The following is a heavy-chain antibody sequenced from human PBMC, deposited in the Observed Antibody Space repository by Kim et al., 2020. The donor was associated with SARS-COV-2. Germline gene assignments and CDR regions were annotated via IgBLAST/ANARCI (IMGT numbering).Heavy chain of an antibody. J-gene: IGHJ4*02. CDR1: GFTFSSYW. CDR3: ASRRYTGTYYYFDN. V-gene: IGHV3-74*01. D-gene: IGHD1-26*01. Sequence: GGSLRLSCAASGFTFSSYWMHWVRQAPGKGLVWVSRINSDGGTTSDADSVKGRFTISRDNAKSMLYLQMNSLRAEDTAVYYCASRRYTGTYYYFDNWGQGTLVTVSS. CDR2: INSDGGTT.